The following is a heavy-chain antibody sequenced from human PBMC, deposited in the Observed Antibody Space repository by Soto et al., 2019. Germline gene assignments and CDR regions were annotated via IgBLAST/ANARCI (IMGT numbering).Heavy chain of an antibody. J-gene: IGHJ6*02. CDR1: GFRISNYF. CDR2: IKEDGSEK. D-gene: IGHD3-10*01. V-gene: IGHV3-7*03. CDR3: ARPRFRGMDV. Sequence: GGSLRLSCVGSGFRISNYFMSWVRQAPGKGLEWVANIKEDGSEKYYVESVKGRFTISRDNARNSLYLQVNSLRDEDTAVYYCARPRFRGMDVWGQGTTVTVSS.